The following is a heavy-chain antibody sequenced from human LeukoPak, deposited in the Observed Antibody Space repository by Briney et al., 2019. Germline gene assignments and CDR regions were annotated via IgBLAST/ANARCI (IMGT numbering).Heavy chain of an antibody. CDR2: IYYSGCT. V-gene: IGHV4-30-4*08. CDR3: ARVLRTVTLLFDP. CDR1: GGSISSGDYY. Sequence: SETLSLTCTVSGGSISSGDYYWSWIRQPPGKGLEWIGYIYYSGCTYYNPSLKSRVTISVDTSKNQFSLKLSSVTAADTAVYYCARVLRTVTLLFDPWGRGTLVTVSS. J-gene: IGHJ5*02. D-gene: IGHD4-11*01.